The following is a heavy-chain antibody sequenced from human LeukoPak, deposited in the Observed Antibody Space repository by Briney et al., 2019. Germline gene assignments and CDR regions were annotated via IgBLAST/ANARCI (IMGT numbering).Heavy chain of an antibody. Sequence: PGRSLRLSCAASGFTFDDYAMHWVRQAPGKGLEWVSGISWNSGTIGYADSVKGRFTISRDNAKNSLYPQMNSLRAEDTALYYCAKTVDQLLYNYYYAMDVWGQGTTVTVSS. CDR2: ISWNSGTI. D-gene: IGHD2-2*02. V-gene: IGHV3-9*01. CDR3: AKTVDQLLYNYYYAMDV. J-gene: IGHJ6*02. CDR1: GFTFDDYA.